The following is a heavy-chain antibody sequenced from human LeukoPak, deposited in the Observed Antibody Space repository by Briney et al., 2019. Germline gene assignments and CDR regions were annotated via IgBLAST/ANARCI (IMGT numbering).Heavy chain of an antibody. CDR1: GFTFSSYA. CDR3: ARLMIAAAGIRVDAFDI. V-gene: IGHV3-30*04. Sequence: GGSLSLSCAASGFTFSSYAMHWVRQPPGKGLEWVAVISYDGSNKNYADSVNGRFTISRANSKNTLYLQMTSLRAWDTAVYYCARLMIAAAGIRVDAFDIWGQGTMVSVSS. J-gene: IGHJ3*02. CDR2: ISYDGSNK. D-gene: IGHD6-13*01.